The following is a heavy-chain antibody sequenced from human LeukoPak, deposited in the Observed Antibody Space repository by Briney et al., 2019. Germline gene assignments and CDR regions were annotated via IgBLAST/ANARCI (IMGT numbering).Heavy chain of an antibody. CDR2: INPNGGST. Sequence: ASVTVSCTASGYTFTSYFMHWVRQAPGQGLEWMGIINPNGGSTYYAQKFQGRVTMTRDTSTSTVYMELSSLRSEDTAVYYCVRHNHMDVWGQGTTVTVSS. V-gene: IGHV1-46*01. CDR3: VRHNHMDV. J-gene: IGHJ6*02. CDR1: GYTFTSYF.